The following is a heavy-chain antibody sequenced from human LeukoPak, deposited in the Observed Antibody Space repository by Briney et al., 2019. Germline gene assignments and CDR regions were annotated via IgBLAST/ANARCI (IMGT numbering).Heavy chain of an antibody. CDR1: GGTFSSYA. Sequence: SVKVSCTASGGTFSSYAISWVRQAPGQGLEWMGGIIPIFGTANYAQKFQGRVTMTEDTSTDTAYMELSSLRSEDTAVYYCATVSDYYDSSGYYMPLDYWGQGTLVTVSS. J-gene: IGHJ4*02. CDR3: ATVSDYYDSSGYYMPLDY. V-gene: IGHV1-69*06. CDR2: IIPIFGTA. D-gene: IGHD3-22*01.